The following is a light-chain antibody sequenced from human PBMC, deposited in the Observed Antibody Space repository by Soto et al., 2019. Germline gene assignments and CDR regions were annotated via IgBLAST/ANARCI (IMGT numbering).Light chain of an antibody. CDR1: SSNIGSTS. Sequence: QSVLTQPPSTSGTPGQRVTISCSGSSSNIGSTSVYWYQHLPGAAPKLLIYRNHQRPSGVPDRFSGSRSGTSASLAISGLRSEDEADYYCAVWDDSLSVVFGGGTKLTVL. J-gene: IGLJ3*02. CDR3: AVWDDSLSVV. CDR2: RNH. V-gene: IGLV1-47*01.